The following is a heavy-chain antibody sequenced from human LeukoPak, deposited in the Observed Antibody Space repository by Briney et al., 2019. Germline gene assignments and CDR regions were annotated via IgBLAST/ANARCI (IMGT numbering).Heavy chain of an antibody. Sequence: PGGSLRLSCAASGFSFKIYEMHWVRQAPGKGLEWISYISSSGATTYYADSVKGRFTISRDNAENSLSLQMDSLRAEDTAVYYCARGGGYDISVYYRGEIDYWGQGTRVTVSS. CDR1: GFSFKIYE. CDR2: ISSSGATT. V-gene: IGHV3-48*03. J-gene: IGHJ4*02. D-gene: IGHD3-22*01. CDR3: ARGGGYDISVYYRGEIDY.